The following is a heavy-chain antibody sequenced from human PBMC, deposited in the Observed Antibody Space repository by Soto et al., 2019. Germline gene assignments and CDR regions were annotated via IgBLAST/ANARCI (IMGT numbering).Heavy chain of an antibody. CDR2: INHSGST. Sequence: QVQLQQWGAGLLKPSETLSLTCAVYGGSFSGYYWTWIRQPPGTGLEWIREINHSGSTNYIPSLKSRVTISVDKSNNQFSLKLTSVTAADTAVYYCARDKLTGLFDYWGQGTLVTVSS. J-gene: IGHJ4*02. D-gene: IGHD2-8*02. CDR1: GGSFSGYY. V-gene: IGHV4-34*01. CDR3: ARDKLTGLFDY.